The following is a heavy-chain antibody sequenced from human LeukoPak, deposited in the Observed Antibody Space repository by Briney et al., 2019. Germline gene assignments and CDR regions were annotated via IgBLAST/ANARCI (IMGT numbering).Heavy chain of an antibody. CDR1: GGSISSYY. J-gene: IGHJ6*02. CDR2: INHSGNT. CDR3: ARLGVPAALYYYYGMDV. Sequence: SETLSLTCTVSGGSISSYYWSWIRQPPGKGLEWIGEINHSGNTNYNPSLKSRVTISVDTSKNQFSLKLSSVTAADTAVYYCARLGVPAALYYYYGMDVWGQGTTVTVSS. D-gene: IGHD2-2*01. V-gene: IGHV4-34*01.